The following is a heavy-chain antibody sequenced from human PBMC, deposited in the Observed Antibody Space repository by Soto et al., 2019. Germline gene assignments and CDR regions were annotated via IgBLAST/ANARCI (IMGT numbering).Heavy chain of an antibody. J-gene: IGHJ6*02. CDR1: GGSVSSGSYY. D-gene: IGHD4-4*01. CDR3: ARDRHDYSNYVYGMDV. CDR2: IYYSGST. Sequence: SETLSLTCTVSGGSVSSGSYYWSWIRQPPGKGLEWIGYIYYSGSTNYNPSLKSRVTISVDTSKNQFSLKLSSVTAADTAVYYCARDRHDYSNYVYGMDVWGQGTTVTVSS. V-gene: IGHV4-61*01.